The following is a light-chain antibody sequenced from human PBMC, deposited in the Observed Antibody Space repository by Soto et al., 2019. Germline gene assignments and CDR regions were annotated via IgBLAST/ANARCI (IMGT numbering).Light chain of an antibody. Sequence: HSALTHPASVSWSPGQSITISCTGTSSDVGNYNYVSWYQQHPGKAPKLMIYEVSNRPSGVSNRFSGSKSGNTASLTISGLQAEDEADYYCSSYTSSTNYVFGAGTKVTVL. CDR1: SSDVGNYNY. V-gene: IGLV2-14*01. CDR2: EVS. CDR3: SSYTSSTNYV. J-gene: IGLJ1*01.